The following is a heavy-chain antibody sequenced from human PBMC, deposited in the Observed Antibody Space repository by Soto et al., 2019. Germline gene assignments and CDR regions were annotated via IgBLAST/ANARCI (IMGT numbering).Heavy chain of an antibody. V-gene: IGHV4-34*01. Sequence: QVQLQQWGAGLLKPSETLSLTCAVYGGSFSGYYWSWIRQPPGKGLEWIGEINHSGSTNYNPSLKSRVTISVDTSKNQFSLKLRSVTAADTAVYYCARRGTIGAYNWFDPWGQGTLVTVSS. J-gene: IGHJ5*02. CDR3: ARRGTIGAYNWFDP. CDR1: GGSFSGYY. D-gene: IGHD3-16*01. CDR2: INHSGST.